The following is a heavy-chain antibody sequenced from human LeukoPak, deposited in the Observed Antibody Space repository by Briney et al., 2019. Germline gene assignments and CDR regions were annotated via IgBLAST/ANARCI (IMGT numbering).Heavy chain of an antibody. Sequence: HSGGSLRLSCAASEFTFSSYSMNWVRQAPGKGLEWVSAISGSGGSTYYADSVKGRFTISRDNSKNTLYLQMNSLRAEDTAVYYCAKTGIAAAGTIDYWGQGTLVTVSS. CDR2: ISGSGGST. CDR1: EFTFSSYS. V-gene: IGHV3-23*01. CDR3: AKTGIAAAGTIDY. J-gene: IGHJ4*02. D-gene: IGHD6-13*01.